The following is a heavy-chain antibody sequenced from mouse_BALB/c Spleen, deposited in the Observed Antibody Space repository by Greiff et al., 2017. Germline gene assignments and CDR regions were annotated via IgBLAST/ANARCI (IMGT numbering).Heavy chain of an antibody. CDR3: ARHSSGYVLAMDY. J-gene: IGHJ4*01. CDR2: IYPGNVNT. D-gene: IGHD3-1*01. CDR1: GYTFTSYY. Sequence: VKLQESGPELVKPGASVRISCKASGYTFTSYYIHWVKQRPGQGLEWIGWIYPGNVNTKYNEKFKGKATLTADKSSSTAYMQLSSLTSEDSAVYFCARHSSGYVLAMDYWGQGTSVTVSS. V-gene: IGHV1S56*01.